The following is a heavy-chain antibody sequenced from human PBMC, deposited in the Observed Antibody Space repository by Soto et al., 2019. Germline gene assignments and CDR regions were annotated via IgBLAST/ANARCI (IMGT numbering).Heavy chain of an antibody. Sequence: EVQVLESGGGLVQPGGSLRLSCAASGFTFSSYAMSWVRQAPGKGLEWVSVISGGGGRIFYADSVKGRFTISRDNSKNTVYLQMNSLRDEDTAIYHGAKERRLERGDFDYWGQGTLVTVSS. CDR3: AKERRLERGDFDY. D-gene: IGHD4-17*01. V-gene: IGHV3-23*01. J-gene: IGHJ4*02. CDR1: GFTFSSYA. CDR2: ISGGGGRI.